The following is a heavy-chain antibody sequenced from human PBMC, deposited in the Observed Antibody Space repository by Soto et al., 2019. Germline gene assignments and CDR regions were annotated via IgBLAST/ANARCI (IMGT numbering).Heavy chain of an antibody. Sequence: EVQLLESGGGLVQPGGSLSLSCSASGFTFSSYAMSWVHQAPGEGLEWVSAISGSGGSTYYAASVKGRFTISRDNSKNALYLRMDGLGAEDAAKYYCAKDLSGFKLTVLSEAGHAFDPCGQGTLVNVTS. J-gene: IGHJ5*02. CDR3: AKDLSGFKLTVLSEAGHAFDP. V-gene: IGHV3-23*01. CDR2: ISGSGGST. D-gene: IGHD2-15*01. CDR1: GFTFSSYA.